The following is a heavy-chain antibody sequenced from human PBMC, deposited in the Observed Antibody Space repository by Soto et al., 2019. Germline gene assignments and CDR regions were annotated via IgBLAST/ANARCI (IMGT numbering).Heavy chain of an antibody. Sequence: QVQLQESGPGLVKPSGTLSLTCAVSGGSISSNYWWSWVRQPPGKGLEWIGEIFHSGTTNYNPSLKSRVTISMDKSDNLFSLKLSSVTAADTAVYYCARNPFDYWGQGTLVTVSS. V-gene: IGHV4-4*02. CDR1: GGSISSNYW. J-gene: IGHJ4*02. CDR3: ARNPFDY. CDR2: IFHSGTT.